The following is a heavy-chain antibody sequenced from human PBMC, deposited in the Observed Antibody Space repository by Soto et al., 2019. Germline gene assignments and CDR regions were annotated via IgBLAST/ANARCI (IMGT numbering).Heavy chain of an antibody. CDR3: ARESGGATATLDYYYFYMDV. J-gene: IGHJ6*03. V-gene: IGHV1-2*02. D-gene: IGHD5-12*01. CDR2: INPNGGAT. Sequence: QVQLVQSGAEVKKPGASVKVSCKTSGDSFSAFYLHWVRQAPGQGLGWLGWINPNGGATKYAQKVRGRVAMTRDTSIRTAYLELSSLRSDDTAIYYCARESGGATATLDYYYFYMDVWGKGTTVTVSS. CDR1: GDSFSAFY.